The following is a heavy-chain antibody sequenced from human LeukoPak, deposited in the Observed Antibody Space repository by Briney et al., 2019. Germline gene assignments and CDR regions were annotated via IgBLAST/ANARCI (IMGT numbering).Heavy chain of an antibody. CDR3: ARHRGYSSSFGY. J-gene: IGHJ4*02. CDR1: GGSISSSNW. D-gene: IGHD6-6*01. Sequence: SGTLSLTCAASGGSISSSNWWSWVRQPPGKGLEWIGEIYHSGSTNYNPSLKSRVTISVGTSKNQFSLNLGSVTAADTAVYYCARHRGYSSSFGYWGQGTLVTVSS. V-gene: IGHV4-4*02. CDR2: IYHSGST.